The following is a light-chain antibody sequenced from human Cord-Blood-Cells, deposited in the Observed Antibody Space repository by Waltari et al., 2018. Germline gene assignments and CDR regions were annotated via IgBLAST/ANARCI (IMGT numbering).Light chain of an antibody. CDR1: QSVSSY. V-gene: IGKV3-11*01. CDR3: QQRSNWPRT. CDR2: DAS. J-gene: IGKJ1*01. Sequence: EIVLTQSPATLSLSPGERATLSCRASQSVSSYLAWYQQKPGQAPRLLLYDASTRATGIPARFSGSGSGTDFTLTISSLEPEDFAVYDCQQRSNWPRTFGQGTKVEIK.